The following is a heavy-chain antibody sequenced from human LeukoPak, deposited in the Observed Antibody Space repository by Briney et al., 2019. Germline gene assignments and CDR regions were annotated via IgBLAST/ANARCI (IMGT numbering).Heavy chain of an antibody. J-gene: IGHJ6*02. Sequence: SETLSLTCTVSGGSISSYYWSWIRQPPGKGLEWIGNIYYSGSTNYNPSLKSQVTISVDTSKNRFSLKLSSVTAADTAVYYCARDRAVAGRYYYGMDVWGQGTTVTVSS. CDR2: IYYSGST. CDR3: ARDRAVAGRYYYGMDV. D-gene: IGHD6-19*01. CDR1: GGSISSYY. V-gene: IGHV4-59*01.